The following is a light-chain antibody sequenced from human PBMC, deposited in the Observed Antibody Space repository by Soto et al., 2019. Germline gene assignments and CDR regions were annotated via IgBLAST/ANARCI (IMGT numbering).Light chain of an antibody. V-gene: IGKV1-33*01. CDR1: QDISNY. CDR3: QQFDNRPLT. Sequence: DIQMTQSPSSLSASVGDRVTITCQASQDISNYLNWYQQKPGKAPKLLIYDASVLEAGVPARFSGSGSGTHFTLTISSLQAEDVATYYCQQFDNRPLTFGGGTKVEIK. J-gene: IGKJ4*01. CDR2: DAS.